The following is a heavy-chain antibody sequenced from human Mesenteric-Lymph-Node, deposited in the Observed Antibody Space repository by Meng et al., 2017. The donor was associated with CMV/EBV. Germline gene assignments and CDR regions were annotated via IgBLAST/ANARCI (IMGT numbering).Heavy chain of an antibody. J-gene: IGHJ4*02. D-gene: IGHD3-9*01. V-gene: IGHV4-34*01. Sequence: GQFTHCGKGLLKPSETLSCTCAVYGGSFRGFYWNWIRQSPEKGLEWIGEINHSGSTTYNPSFTSRIIISVDTSTNQISLNMSSVTAADTAAYYCARGSSYDILTGYFDYWGQGALVTVSS. CDR1: GGSFRGFY. CDR2: INHSGST. CDR3: ARGSSYDILTGYFDY.